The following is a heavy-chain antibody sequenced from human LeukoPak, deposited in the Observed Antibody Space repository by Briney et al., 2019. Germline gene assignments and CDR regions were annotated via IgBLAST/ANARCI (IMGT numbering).Heavy chain of an antibody. J-gene: IGHJ4*02. CDR1: GGTFSNYA. V-gene: IGHV1-69*04. Sequence: GASVKVSCKASGGTFSNYAISWVRQAPGQGLEWMGRIIPILGIANYAQKFQGRVTITADKSTSTAYMELSSLRSEDTAVYYCARWAGFCSSNNCYNPFDYWGQGTLVTVSS. CDR2: IIPILGIA. CDR3: ARWAGFCSSNNCYNPFDY. D-gene: IGHD2-2*02.